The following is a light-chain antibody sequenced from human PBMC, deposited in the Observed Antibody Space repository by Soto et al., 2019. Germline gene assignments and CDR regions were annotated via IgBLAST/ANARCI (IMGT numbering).Light chain of an antibody. CDR2: DVS. Sequence: QSALTQPPSASGSPGQSVTISCSGTSSGVGSYNYVSWYQQHPGKAPKLMIYDVSKRPSGVPDRFSGSKSGISASLAISGLQSEDEADYSCAAWDDSLNGLVFGTGTKLTVL. CDR1: SSGVGSYNY. CDR3: AAWDDSLNGLV. J-gene: IGLJ1*01. V-gene: IGLV2-8*01.